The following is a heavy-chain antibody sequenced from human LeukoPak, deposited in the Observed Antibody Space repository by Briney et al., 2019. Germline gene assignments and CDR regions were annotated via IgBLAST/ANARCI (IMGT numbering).Heavy chain of an antibody. D-gene: IGHD6-13*01. CDR1: GFDFKNSG. CDR2: IKPDGTTK. V-gene: IGHV3-7*03. J-gene: IGHJ4*02. CDR3: ARSIPYGTTWYGRSDY. Sequence: GGSLRLSCVTSGFDFKNSGMHWVRQAPGKGLEWVANIKPDGTTKFYVDSVKGRFTISRDNALNSLYLQMNSLRAEDTAIYYCARSIPYGTTWYGRSDYWGQGTLVTVSS.